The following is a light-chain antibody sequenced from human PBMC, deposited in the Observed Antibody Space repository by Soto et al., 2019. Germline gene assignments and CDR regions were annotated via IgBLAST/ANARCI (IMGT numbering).Light chain of an antibody. V-gene: IGKV1-33*01. J-gene: IGKJ1*01. CDR2: DAS. CDR1: HDINNY. CDR3: QQYATYSPEWT. Sequence: DIQMTQSPSSLSASVGDRVTITCQASHDINNYLNWYQQKPGKAPKLLIYDASNLEAGVPSRFSGSGSGTKFTLTITSLHPDDFATYYCQQYATYSPEWTFGQGTKVDI.